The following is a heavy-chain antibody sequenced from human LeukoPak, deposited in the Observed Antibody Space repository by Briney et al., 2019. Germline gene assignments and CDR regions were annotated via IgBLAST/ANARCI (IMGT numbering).Heavy chain of an antibody. CDR2: INHSGST. CDR1: GGSFSGYY. CDR3: ARHRRWGVTDY. D-gene: IGHD5-24*01. Sequence: SETLSLTCAVYGGSFSGYYWSWIRQPPGKGLEWIGEINHSGSTNYNPSLKSRVTISVDTCKNQFSLKLSSVTAADTAVYYCARHRRWGVTDYWGQGTLVTVSS. V-gene: IGHV4-34*01. J-gene: IGHJ4*02.